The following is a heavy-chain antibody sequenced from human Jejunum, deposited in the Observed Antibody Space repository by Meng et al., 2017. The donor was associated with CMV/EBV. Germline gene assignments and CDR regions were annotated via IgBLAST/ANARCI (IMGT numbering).Heavy chain of an antibody. CDR1: GFTFSSYA. J-gene: IGHJ4*02. Sequence: GFTFSSYAMHWVRQAPGKGLEWVAIISYDGSDKYYADSVKGRFTISRDNSKNTVCLQMDSLRAEDTAMYYCARDYCDSSSCLSGIWWGQGTLVTVSS. V-gene: IGHV3-30*04. CDR3: ARDYCDSSSCLSGIW. CDR2: ISYDGSDK. D-gene: IGHD2-2*01.